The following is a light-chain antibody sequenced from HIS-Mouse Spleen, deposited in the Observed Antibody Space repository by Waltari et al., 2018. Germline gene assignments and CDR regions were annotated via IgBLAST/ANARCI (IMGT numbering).Light chain of an antibody. CDR1: SSYVGSYNR. V-gene: IGLV2-18*01. J-gene: IGLJ3*02. CDR2: EVS. CDR3: SLYTSSSTWV. Sequence: QSALTQPPSVSGSPGQSVTISCTATSSYVGSYNRVSWYQQPPGTAPTLMIYEVSNRPSGVPDRFSGSKSGNTASLTISGLQAEDEADYYCSLYTSSSTWVFGGGTKLTVL.